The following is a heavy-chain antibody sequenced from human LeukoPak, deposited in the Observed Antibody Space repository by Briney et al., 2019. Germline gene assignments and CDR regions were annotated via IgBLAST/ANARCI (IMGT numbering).Heavy chain of an antibody. D-gene: IGHD3-22*01. CDR3: ARGYYLAFDI. Sequence: PGGSLRLSCSASGFTFSSYAMHWVRQAPGKGLEYVSAISSNGGSTYYADSVKGRFTISRDNSKNTLYLQMNSLRAEDTAVYYCARGYYLAFDIWGQGTMVTVSS. J-gene: IGHJ3*02. V-gene: IGHV3-64*04. CDR2: ISSNGGST. CDR1: GFTFSSYA.